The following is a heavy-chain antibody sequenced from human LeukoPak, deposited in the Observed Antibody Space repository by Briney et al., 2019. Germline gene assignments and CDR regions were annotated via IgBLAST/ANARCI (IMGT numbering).Heavy chain of an antibody. CDR3: ARDGTAAGLYFDL. D-gene: IGHD6-13*01. CDR2: IRQDGSEK. Sequence: GGSLRLSCEVSGFTFTDYWMNSVRQAPGKGPEWVASIRQDGSEKTYVDSVKGRFTNSRDNTKNSLSLQLNGLRAEDTAVYYCARDGTAAGLYFDLWGQGTLVTVSS. V-gene: IGHV3-7*01. J-gene: IGHJ4*01. CDR1: GFTFTDYW.